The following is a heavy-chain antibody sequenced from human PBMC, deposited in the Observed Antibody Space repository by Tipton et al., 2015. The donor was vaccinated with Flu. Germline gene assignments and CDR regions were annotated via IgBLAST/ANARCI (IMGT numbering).Heavy chain of an antibody. V-gene: IGHV4-31*03. Sequence: TLSLTCTASGGSISSNGYYWSWIRQHPGKGLEWIGYIDYSGTTYYNPSLKSRITMSIDTSKNLFSLRLSSVTAADTALYYCARDQAMVFFDYWGQGILVTVSS. J-gene: IGHJ4*02. CDR3: ARDQAMVFFDY. CDR2: IDYSGTT. CDR1: GGSISSNGYY. D-gene: IGHD5-18*01.